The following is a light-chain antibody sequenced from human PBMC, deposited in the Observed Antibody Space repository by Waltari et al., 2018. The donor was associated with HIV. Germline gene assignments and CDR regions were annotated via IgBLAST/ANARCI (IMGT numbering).Light chain of an antibody. CDR1: SSDVGGYNY. Sequence: QSALTQPASVSGSPGQSITIPCPGTSSDVGGYNYVSWYQQHPGKAPKLMIYDVSNRPSGVSYRFSGSKSGNTASLTISGLQAEDEADYYCSSYTTSSTWVFGGGTKLTVL. CDR3: SSYTTSSTWV. CDR2: DVS. J-gene: IGLJ3*02. V-gene: IGLV2-14*01.